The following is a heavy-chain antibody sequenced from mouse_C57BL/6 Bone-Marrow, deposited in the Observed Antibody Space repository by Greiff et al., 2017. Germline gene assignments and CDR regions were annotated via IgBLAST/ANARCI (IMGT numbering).Heavy chain of an antibody. CDR2: IDPSDSYT. Sequence: VQLQQPGAELVKPGASVKLSCKASGYTFTSYWMQWVKQRPGQGLEWIGEIDPSDSYTNYNQKFKGKATLTVDTSSSTAYMQLSSLTSEDSAVYYCAWSSFAYWGQGTLVTVSA. D-gene: IGHD1-1*02. J-gene: IGHJ3*01. CDR3: AWSSFAY. CDR1: GYTFTSYW. V-gene: IGHV1-50*01.